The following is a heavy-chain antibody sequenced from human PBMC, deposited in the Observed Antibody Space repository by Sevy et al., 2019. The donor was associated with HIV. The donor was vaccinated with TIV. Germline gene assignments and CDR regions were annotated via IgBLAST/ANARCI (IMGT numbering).Heavy chain of an antibody. CDR2: FDPEDGET. D-gene: IGHD3-3*01. J-gene: IGHJ6*02. V-gene: IGHV1-24*01. Sequence: ASVKVSYKVSGYTLSKLSMHWVRQAPGKGPEWMGGFDPEDGETIYAQKFQGRVTMTEDTSTDTAYMELSSLRSEDTAVYYCATLDFWSDYPLYGMDVWGQGTTVTVSS. CDR1: GYTLSKLS. CDR3: ATLDFWSDYPLYGMDV.